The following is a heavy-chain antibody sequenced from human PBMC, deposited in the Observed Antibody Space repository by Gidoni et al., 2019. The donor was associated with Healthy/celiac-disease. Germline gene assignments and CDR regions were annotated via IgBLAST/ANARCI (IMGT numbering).Heavy chain of an antibody. CDR2: IWYDGSNK. Sequence: QVQLVESGGGVVQPGRSLRLSCSASGFPFSSYGMHWVRQAPGKGLEWVAVIWYDGSNKYYADAVKGRFTISRDNSKNTLYLQMNSLRAEDTAVYYCARGRSTIFGVFDYWGQGTLVTVSS. CDR3: ARGRSTIFGVFDY. D-gene: IGHD3-3*01. V-gene: IGHV3-33*01. J-gene: IGHJ4*02. CDR1: GFPFSSYG.